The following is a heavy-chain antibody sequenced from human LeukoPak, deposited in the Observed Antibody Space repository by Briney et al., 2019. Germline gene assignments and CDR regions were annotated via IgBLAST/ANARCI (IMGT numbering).Heavy chain of an antibody. J-gene: IGHJ4*02. CDR1: GFTFSSYA. Sequence: GGSLRLSCTASGFTFSSYAMSWVRQAPGKGLEWVSAISGSGGSTYYADSVKGRFTISRDNSKNTLYLQMNSLRAEDTAVYYCAKASTNSGRYYFDYWGQGTLVTVSS. CDR2: ISGSGGST. D-gene: IGHD3-10*01. CDR3: AKASTNSGRYYFDY. V-gene: IGHV3-23*01.